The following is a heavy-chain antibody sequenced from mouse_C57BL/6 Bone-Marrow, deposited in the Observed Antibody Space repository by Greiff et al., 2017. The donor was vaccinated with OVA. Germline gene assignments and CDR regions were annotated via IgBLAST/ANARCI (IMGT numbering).Heavy chain of an antibody. J-gene: IGHJ2*01. V-gene: IGHV1-15*01. CDR2: IDPETGGT. Sequence: VQLQESGAELVRPGASVTLSCKASGYTFTDYEMHWVKQTPVHGLEWIGAIDPETGGTAYNQKFKGKAILTADKSSSTAHMELRSLTSEDSAVYYCTGTSRHYWGQGTTLTVSS. CDR3: TGTSRHY. CDR1: GYTFTDYE. D-gene: IGHD3-3*01.